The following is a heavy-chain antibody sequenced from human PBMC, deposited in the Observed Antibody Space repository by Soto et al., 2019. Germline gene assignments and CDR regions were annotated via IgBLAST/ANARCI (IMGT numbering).Heavy chain of an antibody. CDR2: IYYTGSS. CDR1: GASISSRPYY. J-gene: IGHJ6*02. CDR3: ARPGRDGDNGDYYGLDV. D-gene: IGHD1-26*01. V-gene: IGHV4-39*01. Sequence: QLQLQESGPGLVKPSETLSLTCSVSGASISSRPYYWGWIRQPPGRGLEWIGSIYYTGSSSSHPSLKSRVTLSVDTSKNLFSLKLSSVTAADTAVYYCARPGRDGDNGDYYGLDVWGPGTTVTVSS.